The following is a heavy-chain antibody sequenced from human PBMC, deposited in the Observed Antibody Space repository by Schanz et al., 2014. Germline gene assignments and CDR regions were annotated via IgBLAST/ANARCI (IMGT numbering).Heavy chain of an antibody. Sequence: EVQLLESGGGLVRPGGSLRLSCAASGFTFGSYGMSWVRQGPGKGLEWLSYIATSSSTRHYADSVKGRVTISRDNAKNSVSLQMRRLRVEDTAVYYCASGVHVSSLQKGLQFWGRGTLVIVSS. D-gene: IGHD3-10*01. CDR2: IATSSSTR. CDR3: ASGVHVSSLQKGLQF. V-gene: IGHV3-48*01. J-gene: IGHJ1*01. CDR1: GFTFGSYG.